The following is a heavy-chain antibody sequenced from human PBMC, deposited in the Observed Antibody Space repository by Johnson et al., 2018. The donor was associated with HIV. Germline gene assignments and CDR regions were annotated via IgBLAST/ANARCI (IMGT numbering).Heavy chain of an antibody. CDR3: ARVVVITYHDAFDI. Sequence: QVQLVESGGGVVQPGRSLRLSCGASGFTLRSYAMHWVRQAPGKGLEWVAVISYDESNKYYVDSVKGRFIISRDNSKNTLYLQMNSLRAEDTAVYYCARVVVITYHDAFDIWGQGTMVTVSS. V-gene: IGHV3-30*14. D-gene: IGHD3-22*01. CDR2: ISYDESNK. CDR1: GFTLRSYA. J-gene: IGHJ3*02.